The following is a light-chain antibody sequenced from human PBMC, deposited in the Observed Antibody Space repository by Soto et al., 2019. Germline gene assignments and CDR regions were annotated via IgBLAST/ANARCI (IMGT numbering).Light chain of an antibody. V-gene: IGLV1-40*01. CDR1: SSNIGAGYD. CDR2: GNS. CDR3: QSYDSSLSEVV. J-gene: IGLJ2*01. Sequence: QSVLTQPPSVSGAPGQRVTISCTWSSSNIGAGYDVHWYQQLPGTAPKLLIYGNSNRPSGVPDRFSGSKSGTSASLAITGLQAEDEADYYCQSYDSSLSEVVFGGGTKRTVL.